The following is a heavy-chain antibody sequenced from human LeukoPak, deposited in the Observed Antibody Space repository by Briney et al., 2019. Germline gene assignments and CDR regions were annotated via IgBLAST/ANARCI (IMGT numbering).Heavy chain of an antibody. CDR1: GGSVSTSNW. D-gene: IGHD6-6*01. Sequence: SGTLSLTCAVSGGSVSTSNWWNWVRQPPGKGLEWIGEIYHSGSTKYNPSLKSRVTMSVDKSRNQFSLKLSSVTAADTAVYYCATWSISSSSFDYWGQGTLVTVSS. J-gene: IGHJ4*02. CDR2: IYHSGST. CDR3: ATWSISSSSFDY. V-gene: IGHV4-4*02.